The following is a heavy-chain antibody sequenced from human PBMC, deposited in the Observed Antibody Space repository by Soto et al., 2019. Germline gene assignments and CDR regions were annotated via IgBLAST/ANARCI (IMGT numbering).Heavy chain of an antibody. J-gene: IGHJ4*02. V-gene: IGHV4-4*07. CDR3: AREYSGYDYGQEYFDY. CDR2: IYTSGST. D-gene: IGHD5-12*01. CDR1: GGSISSYY. Sequence: LSLTCTVSGGSISSYYWSWIRQPAGKGLEWIGRIYTSGSTNYNPSLKSRVTMSVDTSKNQFSLKLSSVTAADTAVYYCAREYSGYDYGQEYFDYWGQGTLVTVSS.